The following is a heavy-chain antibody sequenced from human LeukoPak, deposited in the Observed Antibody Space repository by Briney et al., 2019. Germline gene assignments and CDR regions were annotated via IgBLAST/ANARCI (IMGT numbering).Heavy chain of an antibody. J-gene: IGHJ4*02. CDR1: GYTFTGYY. V-gene: IGHV1-2*02. CDR3: ARGTYYDSSAYSGVRLFDY. CDR2: INPDTGRT. D-gene: IGHD3-22*01. Sequence: ASVKVSCKASGYTFTGYYMHWVRQAPGQGLEWMGWINPDTGRTNYAQKFQGRVTMTRDASITTAYMELTRLTSDDTAVYSCARGTYYDSSAYSGVRLFDYWGQGTLVTVSS.